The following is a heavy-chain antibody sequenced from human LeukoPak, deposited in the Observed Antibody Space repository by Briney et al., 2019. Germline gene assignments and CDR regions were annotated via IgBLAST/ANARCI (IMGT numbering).Heavy chain of an antibody. D-gene: IGHD2-2*01. CDR2: IYTSGST. J-gene: IGHJ4*02. Sequence: SETLSLTCTVSGGSISSYYWSWIRQPAGKGLEWIGRIYTSGSTNYNPSLMSRVTMSVDTSKNQFSLKLSSVTAADTAVYYCARDFSPAIGYCSSTSCAFDYWGQGTLVTVSS. CDR3: ARDFSPAIGYCSSTSCAFDY. CDR1: GGSISSYY. V-gene: IGHV4-4*07.